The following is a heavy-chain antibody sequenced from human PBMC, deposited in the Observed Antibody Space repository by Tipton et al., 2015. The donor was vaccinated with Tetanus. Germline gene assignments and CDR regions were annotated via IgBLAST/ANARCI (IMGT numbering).Heavy chain of an antibody. CDR3: ARDQARGARGWNYFDS. J-gene: IGHJ4*02. V-gene: IGHV4-31*03. CDR2: IYFSGST. CDR1: GGSLSRGGYY. Sequence: LVKPTQTLSLTCTVSGGSLSRGGYYWTWIRQNPGKGLEWIGDIYFSGSTYNNPSLKSRVAISVDTSKNQFSLRLNSVTAADTAVYYCARDQARGARGWNYFDSWGQGTLVTVSS. D-gene: IGHD6-6*01.